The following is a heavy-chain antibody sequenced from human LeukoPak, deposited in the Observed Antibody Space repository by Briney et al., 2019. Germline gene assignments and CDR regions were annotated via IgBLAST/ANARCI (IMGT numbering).Heavy chain of an antibody. CDR3: ARGDFWSGPHYYYYMDV. V-gene: IGHV1-69*05. J-gene: IGHJ6*03. Sequence: GASVKVSCKASGGTFSSYAISWVRQAPGQGLEWMGGIIPIFGTANYAQKFQGRVTITTDESTSTAYMELSSLRSEDTAVYYCARGDFWSGPHYYYYMDVWGKGTTDTVSS. CDR2: IIPIFGTA. CDR1: GGTFSSYA. D-gene: IGHD3-3*01.